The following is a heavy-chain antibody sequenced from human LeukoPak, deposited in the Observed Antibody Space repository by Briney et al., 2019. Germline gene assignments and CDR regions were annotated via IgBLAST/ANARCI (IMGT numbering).Heavy chain of an antibody. CDR3: AAGWERWTLDY. CDR1: GFTFSSYE. J-gene: IGHJ4*02. V-gene: IGHV3-48*03. CDR2: VSSSGSTI. Sequence: GGSLGLSCAASGFTFSSYEMNWVCQAPGKWLEWVSFVSSSGSTIYYADSVKGRFTISRDNANNSLYLRMHSLRAEDTAIYYCAAGWERWTLDYWGQGTLVTVSS. D-gene: IGHD1-26*01.